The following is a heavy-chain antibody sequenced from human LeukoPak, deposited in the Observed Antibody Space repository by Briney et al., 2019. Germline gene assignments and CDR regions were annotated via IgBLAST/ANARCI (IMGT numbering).Heavy chain of an antibody. V-gene: IGHV3-9*01. D-gene: IGHD6-19*01. CDR1: GFTFDDYA. J-gene: IGHJ4*02. Sequence: GGSLRLSCAASGFTFDDYAMHWVRQAPGKGPEWVSGISWNSGSIGYADSVKGRFTISRDNAKNSLYLQMNSLRAEDTALYYCAKDGYSSGWFLDYWGQGTLVTASS. CDR2: ISWNSGSI. CDR3: AKDGYSSGWFLDY.